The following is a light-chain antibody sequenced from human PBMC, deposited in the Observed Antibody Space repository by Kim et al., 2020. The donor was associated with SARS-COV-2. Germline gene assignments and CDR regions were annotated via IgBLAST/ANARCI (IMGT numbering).Light chain of an antibody. J-gene: IGLJ3*02. Sequence: RVTRSCPGSSSNIGAGYDVHWYQQLPGTAPKPLIYGNTNRPSGVPDRFSGSKSGTSASLAITGLQAEDEADYYCQSYDNRLSGSVFGGGTQLTVL. CDR3: QSYDNRLSGSV. CDR2: GNT. V-gene: IGLV1-40*01. CDR1: SSNIGAGYD.